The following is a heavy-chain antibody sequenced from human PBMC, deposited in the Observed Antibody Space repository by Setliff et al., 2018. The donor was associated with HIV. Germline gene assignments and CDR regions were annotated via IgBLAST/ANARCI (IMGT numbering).Heavy chain of an antibody. CDR3: ARGLRGVIKGRYYYMDV. CDR2: INPGGGNT. D-gene: IGHD3-10*01. J-gene: IGHJ6*03. V-gene: IGHV1-46*01. Sequence: GASVKVSCKASGGTFTTYYIHWMRQAPGQGLEWLAVINPGGGNTNYAQKFQGRVTVTRGTSTSTVYMELNSLRPEDTAVYYCARGLRGVIKGRYYYMDVWGKGTTVTVSS. CDR1: GGTFTTYY.